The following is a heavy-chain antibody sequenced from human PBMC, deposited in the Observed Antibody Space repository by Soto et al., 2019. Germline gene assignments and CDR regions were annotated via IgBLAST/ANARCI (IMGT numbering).Heavy chain of an antibody. V-gene: IGHV4-59*01. CDR2: IYYSGST. Sequence: TETLSLTCTVSGGSISSYYWSWIRQPPGKGLEWIGYIYYSGSTNYNPSLKSRVTISVDTSKNQFSLKLSSVTAADTAVYYCARAAEYSSSSGIYYYYYGMDVWGQGTTVTVSS. D-gene: IGHD6-6*01. J-gene: IGHJ6*02. CDR3: ARAAEYSSSSGIYYYYYGMDV. CDR1: GGSISSYY.